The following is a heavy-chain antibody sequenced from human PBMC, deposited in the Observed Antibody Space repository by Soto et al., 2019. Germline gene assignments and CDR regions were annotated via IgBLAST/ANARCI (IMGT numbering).Heavy chain of an antibody. V-gene: IGHV4-61*01. D-gene: IGHD5-18*01. CDR2: IYFTGTT. CDR1: GGSVNNPSFY. J-gene: IGHJ4*02. CDR3: AREGYSYAYFDF. Sequence: SETLSLTCTVSGGSVNNPSFYWSWIRHPPGKGLEWIGYIYFTGTTNYNPSLKSRVTISLDTSKSQFALRLSSVTAADTAFYYCAREGYSYAYFDFWGQGSLVTVSS.